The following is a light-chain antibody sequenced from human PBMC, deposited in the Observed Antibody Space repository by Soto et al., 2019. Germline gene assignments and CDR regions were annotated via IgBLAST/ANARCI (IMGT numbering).Light chain of an antibody. J-gene: IGKJ4*01. CDR1: QSVNNKH. V-gene: IGKV3-20*01. CDR2: GAS. CDR3: QKYGSTPLT. Sequence: EIVLTQSPDTLSLSPGERATLSCRASQSVNNKHLTWYQQKPGQAPRLLIFGASSRATGIPDRFSGSGSGTDFTLTISRLEPEDFAVYYCQKYGSTPLTFGGGTKVEIK.